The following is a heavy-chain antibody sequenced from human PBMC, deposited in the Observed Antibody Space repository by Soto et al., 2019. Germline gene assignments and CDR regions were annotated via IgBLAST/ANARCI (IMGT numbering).Heavy chain of an antibody. CDR3: AREDSFDPFHH. V-gene: IGHV3-74*01. CDR2: ISSDGSNT. Sequence: EVQLVESGGGLVQPGESLRLSCVASGLTFSRYWMNWVRQAPGKGLVWVSRISSDGSNTTYADSVKGRFTISRDHAKNTLYLQMNSLRVEDTAVYHCAREDSFDPFHHWGQGTLVTVSS. J-gene: IGHJ1*01. CDR1: GLTFSRYW. D-gene: IGHD2-21*01.